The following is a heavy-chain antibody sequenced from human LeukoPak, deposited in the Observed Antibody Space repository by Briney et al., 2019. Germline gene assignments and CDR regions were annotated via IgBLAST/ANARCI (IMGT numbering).Heavy chain of an antibody. CDR2: IYSGGST. J-gene: IGHJ4*02. D-gene: IGHD3-16*02. V-gene: IGHV3-66*01. CDR3: ARGRRYDYVWGSYRYTFPYYFDY. Sequence: PGGSLRLSCAASGFTVSSNYMSWVRQAPGKGLEWVSVIYSGGSTYYADSVKGRFTISRDNSKNTLYLQMNSLRAEDTAVYYCARGRRYDYVWGSYRYTFPYYFDYWGQGTLVTVSS. CDR1: GFTVSSNY.